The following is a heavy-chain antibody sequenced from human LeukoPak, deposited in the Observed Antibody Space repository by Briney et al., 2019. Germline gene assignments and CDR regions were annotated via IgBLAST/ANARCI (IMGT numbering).Heavy chain of an antibody. Sequence: SETLSLTCTVSGASINNYYWSWVRQPPLKGLEWIGYIYSTGDTSYNPSLESRVSISMDTSKNHFSLEITSVAAADTAVYYCARGSRVYDRSGFHTWHDYWGHGTLVTVSS. V-gene: IGHV4-59*01. CDR2: IYSTGDT. CDR1: GASINNYY. CDR3: ARGSRVYDRSGFHTWHDY. D-gene: IGHD3-22*01. J-gene: IGHJ4*03.